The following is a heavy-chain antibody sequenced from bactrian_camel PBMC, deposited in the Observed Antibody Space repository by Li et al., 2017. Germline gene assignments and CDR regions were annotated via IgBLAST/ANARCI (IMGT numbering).Heavy chain of an antibody. CDR2: ISGDGST. CDR1: GYIFSPCG. J-gene: IGHJ4*01. Sequence: HVQLVESGGGLVQPGGSLRVSCAASGYIFSPCGMGWHRQAPGNECELVSSISGDGSTYYTDSVKGRFTISHDKDKNSIDLQMNSLKPDDTAMYYCAATGQMLKVAGCRTQGTQVTVS. V-gene: IGHV3S53*01. D-gene: IGHD1*01.